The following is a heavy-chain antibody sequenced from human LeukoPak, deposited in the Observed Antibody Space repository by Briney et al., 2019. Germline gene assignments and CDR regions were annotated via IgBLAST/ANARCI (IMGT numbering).Heavy chain of an antibody. D-gene: IGHD2-2*01. J-gene: IGHJ4*02. CDR3: ARTAEYHLLFYFDY. V-gene: IGHV1-18*01. CDR2: ISAYNGDT. Sequence: ASVKVSCKASGYTFTSYDINWVRQATGQGLEWMGWISAYNGDTKYAQKFQGRVTMTTDTSTSTTYMELRSLRSDDTAVYYCARTAEYHLLFYFDYWGQGTLVTVSS. CDR1: GYTFTSYD.